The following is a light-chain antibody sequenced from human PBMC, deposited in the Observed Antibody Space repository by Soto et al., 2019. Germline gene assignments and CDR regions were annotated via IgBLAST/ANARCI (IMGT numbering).Light chain of an antibody. V-gene: IGLV2-11*01. CDR2: DVT. Sequence: QSALTQPRSVSGSPGQSVTISCTGTSSDVGGYNYVSWYQQHPGKAPKLMIYDVTTRPSGVPDRFSGSKPGNTASLTISGLQAEDEADYYCSSHAGSSVVFGTGTKVTVL. CDR3: SSHAGSSVV. J-gene: IGLJ1*01. CDR1: SSDVGGYNY.